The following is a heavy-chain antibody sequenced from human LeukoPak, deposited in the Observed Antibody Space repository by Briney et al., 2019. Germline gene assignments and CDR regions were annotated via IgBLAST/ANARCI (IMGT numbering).Heavy chain of an antibody. D-gene: IGHD3-16*01. CDR3: ARVQRGYYGMDV. CDR2: IYYSGST. CDR1: GGSISSYY. V-gene: IGHV4-59*12. Sequence: PSETLSLTCTVSGGSISSYYWSWIRQPPGKGLEWIGYIYYSGSTYYNPSLKSRDTISVDRSKNQFSLKLSSVTAADTAVYYCARVQRGYYGMDVWGQGTTVTVSS. J-gene: IGHJ6*02.